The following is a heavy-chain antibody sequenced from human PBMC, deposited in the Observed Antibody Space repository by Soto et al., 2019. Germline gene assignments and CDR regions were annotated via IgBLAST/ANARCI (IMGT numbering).Heavy chain of an antibody. Sequence: PSETLSLTCTVSGGSISHGGYYWSWIRQHPGKGLEWIGYIYYSGSTYYNPSLKSRVTISVDTSKNQFSLKLSSVTAADTAVYYCALNLVRGVIQTFDYWGQGTLVTVSS. CDR2: IYYSGST. J-gene: IGHJ4*02. CDR3: ALNLVRGVIQTFDY. V-gene: IGHV4-31*03. CDR1: GGSISHGGYY. D-gene: IGHD3-10*01.